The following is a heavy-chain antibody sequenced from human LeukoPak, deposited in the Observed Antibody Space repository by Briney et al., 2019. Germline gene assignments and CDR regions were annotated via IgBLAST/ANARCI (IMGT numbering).Heavy chain of an antibody. Sequence: PGRSLRLSCAASGFTFSSYGMHWVRQAPGKGLEWVSYISSSGSTIYYADSVKGRFTISRDNAKNSLYLQMNSLRAEDTAVYYCARDNYFDSSGYYQWGQGTLVTVSS. D-gene: IGHD3-22*01. CDR3: ARDNYFDSSGYYQ. CDR1: GFTFSSYG. CDR2: ISSSGSTI. V-gene: IGHV3-48*04. J-gene: IGHJ4*02.